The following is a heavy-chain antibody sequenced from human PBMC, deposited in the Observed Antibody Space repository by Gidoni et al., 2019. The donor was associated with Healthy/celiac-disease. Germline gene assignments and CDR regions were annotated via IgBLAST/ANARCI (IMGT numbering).Heavy chain of an antibody. CDR2: IYYSGST. D-gene: IGHD3-22*01. V-gene: IGHV4-59*01. CDR3: ARTRYYYDSSGYPYYFDY. J-gene: IGHJ4*02. CDR1: GGSISSYY. Sequence: QVQLQESGPGLVKPSETLSLTCTVSGGSISSYYWSWIRQPPGKGLEWIGYIYYSGSTNYNPSLKSRVTISVDTSKNQFSLKLSSVTAADTAVYYCARTRYYYDSSGYPYYFDYWGQGTLVTVSS.